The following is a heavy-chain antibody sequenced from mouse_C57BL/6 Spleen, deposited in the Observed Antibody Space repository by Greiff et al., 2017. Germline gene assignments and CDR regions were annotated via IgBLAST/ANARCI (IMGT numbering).Heavy chain of an antibody. CDR3: ASGMVTTGFAY. V-gene: IGHV1-76*01. CDR1: GYTFTDYY. D-gene: IGHD2-2*01. CDR2: IYPGSGNT. J-gene: IGHJ3*01. Sequence: VLLVESGAELVRPGASVKLSCKASGYTFTDYYINWVKQRPGQGLEWIARIYPGSGNTYYNEKFKGKATLTAEKSSSTAYMQLSSLTSEDSAVYFCASGMVTTGFAYWGQGTLVTVSA.